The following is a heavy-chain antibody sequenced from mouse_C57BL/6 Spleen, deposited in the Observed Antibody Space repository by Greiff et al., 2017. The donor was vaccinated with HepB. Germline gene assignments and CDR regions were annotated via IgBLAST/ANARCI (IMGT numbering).Heavy chain of an antibody. CDR3: ARDGSTQGGAMDY. D-gene: IGHD1-1*01. Sequence: EVKLVESGGGLVKPGGSLKLSCAASGFTFSDYGMHWVRQAPEKGLEWVAYISSGSSTIYYADTVKGRFTISRDNAKNTLFLQMTSLRSEDTAMYYCARDGSTQGGAMDYWGQGTSVNVSS. V-gene: IGHV5-17*01. CDR2: ISSGSSTI. CDR1: GFTFSDYG. J-gene: IGHJ4*01.